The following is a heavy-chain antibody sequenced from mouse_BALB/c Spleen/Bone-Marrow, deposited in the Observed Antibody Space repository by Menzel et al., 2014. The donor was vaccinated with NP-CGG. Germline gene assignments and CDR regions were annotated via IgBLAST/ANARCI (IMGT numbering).Heavy chain of an antibody. Sequence: EVMLVESGGDLVKPGGSLKLSCAASGFTFSNFAMSWVRQTPDKRLEWVASISSGGSAYYPDSVKGRLSISRDNARDILFLQMSSLRSEDTAMYYCARGYDYDFDYWGQGTTLTVSS. J-gene: IGHJ2*01. CDR2: ISSGGSA. D-gene: IGHD2-4*01. CDR1: GFTFSNFA. V-gene: IGHV5-6-5*01. CDR3: ARGYDYDFDY.